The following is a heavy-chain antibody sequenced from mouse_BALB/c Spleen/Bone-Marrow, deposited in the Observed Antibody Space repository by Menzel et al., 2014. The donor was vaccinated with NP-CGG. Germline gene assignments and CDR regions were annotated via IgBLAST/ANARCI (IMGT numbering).Heavy chain of an antibody. Sequence: VQLKESGGGLVQPGGSLKLSCAASGFDFSRYWMGWVRQAPGKGLGWIGEINPDSTTLNYTPSLKYKFIISRDNAKNTLFLQMSNVRSEDTALYYCARLGYYGGFAYWGQGTLVTVSA. CDR2: INPDSTTL. D-gene: IGHD2-3*01. CDR3: ARLGYYGGFAY. V-gene: IGHV4-1*02. J-gene: IGHJ3*01. CDR1: GFDFSRYW.